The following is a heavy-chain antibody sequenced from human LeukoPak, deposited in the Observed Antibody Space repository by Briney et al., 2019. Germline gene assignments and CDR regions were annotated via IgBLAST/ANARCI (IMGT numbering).Heavy chain of an antibody. Sequence: SVKVSCKASGGTFISYAISWVRQAPGQGLEWMGGIIPIFGTANYAQKFQGRVTITTDESTSTAYMELSSLRSEDTAVYYCARSYSSDPDAFDIWGQGTMVTVSS. J-gene: IGHJ3*02. CDR2: IIPIFGTA. V-gene: IGHV1-69*05. CDR3: ARSYSSDPDAFDI. D-gene: IGHD6-19*01. CDR1: GGTFISYA.